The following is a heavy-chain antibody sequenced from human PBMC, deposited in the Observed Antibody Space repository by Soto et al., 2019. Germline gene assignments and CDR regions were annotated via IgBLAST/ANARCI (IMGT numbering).Heavy chain of an antibody. CDR3: ARVFSGYERYFDY. D-gene: IGHD5-12*01. Sequence: PSETLSLTCAVYGGSFIGYYWSWIRQPPGKGLEWIGEINHSGSTNYNPSLKSRVTISVDTSKNQFSLKLSSVTAADTAVFYCARVFSGYERYFDYWGLGTLVTVSS. CDR2: INHSGST. CDR1: GGSFIGYY. V-gene: IGHV4-34*01. J-gene: IGHJ4*02.